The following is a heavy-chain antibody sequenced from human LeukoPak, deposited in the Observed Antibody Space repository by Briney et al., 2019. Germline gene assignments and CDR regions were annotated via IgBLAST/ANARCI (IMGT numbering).Heavy chain of an antibody. D-gene: IGHD3-10*01. J-gene: IGHJ4*02. CDR2: IYTSGST. Sequence: SQTLSLTCTVSGGSISSGSYYWRWIRQPAGKGLEWIGRIYTSGSTNYNPSLKSRVTISVDTSKNQFSLKLSSVTAADTAVYYCARIYGSGIDWGQGTLVTVSS. CDR1: GGSISSGSYY. CDR3: ARIYGSGID. V-gene: IGHV4-61*02.